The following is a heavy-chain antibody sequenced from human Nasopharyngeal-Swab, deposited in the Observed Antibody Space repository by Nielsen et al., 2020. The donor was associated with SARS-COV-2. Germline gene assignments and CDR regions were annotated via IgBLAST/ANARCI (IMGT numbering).Heavy chain of an antibody. J-gene: IGHJ5*02. V-gene: IGHV1-18*01. CDR3: ATEFYGSGSYYSNWFDP. D-gene: IGHD3-10*01. Sequence: SVKVSCKASGYTFTSYGISWVRQAPGQGLEWMGWISAYNGNTNYAQKLQGRVTMTTDTSTSTAYMELRSLRSDDTAVYYCATEFYGSGSYYSNWFDPWGQGTLVTVSS. CDR1: GYTFTSYG. CDR2: ISAYNGNT.